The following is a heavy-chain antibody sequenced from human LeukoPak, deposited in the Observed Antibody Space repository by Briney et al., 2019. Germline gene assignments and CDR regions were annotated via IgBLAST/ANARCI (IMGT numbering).Heavy chain of an antibody. J-gene: IGHJ4*02. CDR1: GFTFSDYY. CDR3: ARAPPHDYSNGYYFGY. CDR2: ISSSGSTI. D-gene: IGHD4-11*01. Sequence: GGSLRLSCAASGFTFSDYYMSWIRQAPGKGLEWVSYISSSGSTIYYADSVKGRFTISRDNAKNSLYLQMNSLRAEDTAVYYCARAPPHDYSNGYYFGYWGQGTLVTVSS. V-gene: IGHV3-11*01.